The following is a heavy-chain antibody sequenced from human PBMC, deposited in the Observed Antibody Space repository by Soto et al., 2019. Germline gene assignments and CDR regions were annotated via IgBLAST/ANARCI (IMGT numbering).Heavy chain of an antibody. V-gene: IGHV1-8*01. CDR2: MNPNSGNT. CDR3: ARLYDSSGYYYYYYGMDV. CDR1: GYTFTSYD. D-gene: IGHD3-22*01. Sequence: ASVKVSCKASGYTFTSYDINWVRQSTGQGLEWMGWMNPNSGNTGYAQKFQGRVTMTRNTSISTAYMELSSLRSEDTAVYYCARLYDSSGYYYYYYGMDVWGQGTTVTVSS. J-gene: IGHJ6*02.